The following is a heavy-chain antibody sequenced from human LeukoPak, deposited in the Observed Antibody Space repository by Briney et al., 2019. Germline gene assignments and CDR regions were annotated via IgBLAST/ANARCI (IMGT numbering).Heavy chain of an antibody. CDR3: ARGVATDY. J-gene: IGHJ4*02. CDR2: MNPDSGDT. V-gene: IGHV1-8*01. Sequence: ASVKVSCKASGYTFTNYDISWVRQATGQGLEWMGWMNPDSGDTGYSQKFQGRFTMTRNTSISTAYMELSSLRSEDTALYYCARGVATDYWGQGTLVTVSS. D-gene: IGHD5-12*01. CDR1: GYTFTNYD.